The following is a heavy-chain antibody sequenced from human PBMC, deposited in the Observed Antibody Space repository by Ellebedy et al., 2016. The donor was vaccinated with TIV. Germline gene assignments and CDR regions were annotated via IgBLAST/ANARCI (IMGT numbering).Heavy chain of an antibody. V-gene: IGHV3-7*03. CDR3: ARDTLVGVTDSYFDY. J-gene: IGHJ4*02. Sequence: PGGSLRLSCVDSGLTFSRYWMSWVRQAPGKGLEWVANIKQDGSKRFYVDSVKGRITISRDNAKNSLYLQMNNLRAEDTAVYYCARDTLVGVTDSYFDYWGQGTLVTVSS. CDR1: GLTFSRYW. CDR2: IKQDGSKR. D-gene: IGHD1-26*01.